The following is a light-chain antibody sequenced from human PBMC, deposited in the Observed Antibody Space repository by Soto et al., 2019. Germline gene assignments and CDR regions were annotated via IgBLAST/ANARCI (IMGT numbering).Light chain of an antibody. CDR3: MQALQTPWT. CDR2: LGS. V-gene: IGKV2-28*01. Sequence: DIVMTQSPLSLPVTPGEPASISCRSSQSLLHSNGYNYLDWYLQKPGQSPQLLIYLGSYRASGVPDRFSGSGSGTDFTLKISRAEAEDVGVYYCMQALQTPWTFGQGTKVEIE. CDR1: QSLLHSNGYNY. J-gene: IGKJ1*01.